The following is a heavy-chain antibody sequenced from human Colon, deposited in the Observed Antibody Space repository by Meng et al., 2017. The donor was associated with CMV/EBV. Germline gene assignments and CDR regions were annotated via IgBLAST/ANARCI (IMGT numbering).Heavy chain of an antibody. CDR3: SYGANYYFDY. D-gene: IGHD4-17*01. V-gene: IGHV3-15*07. Sequence: CGVSDVTGSHVFMNWVRQAPGKGLEWVGRIKGEADGGTTDYAAPVRGRFIISRDDSKNTVYLEMKSLQVDDAAVYYCSYGANYYFDYWGPGTLVTVSS. CDR1: DVTGSHVF. J-gene: IGHJ4*02. CDR2: IKGEADGGTT.